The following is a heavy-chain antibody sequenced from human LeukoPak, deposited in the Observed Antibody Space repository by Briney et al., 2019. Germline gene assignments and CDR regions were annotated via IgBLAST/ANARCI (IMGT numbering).Heavy chain of an antibody. CDR3: ARVGDYDFLRDLQPHYYAMDV. V-gene: IGHV1-18*01. Sequence: ASVKVSCKASGYTFSSHGVSWVRQAPGQGLEWMGWINTYNGNTNYAQKLQGRVTMTTDTSTSTAYMELTSLRSDDTAVYYCARVGDYDFLRDLQPHYYAMDVWGQGTTVTVSS. CDR1: GYTFSSHG. D-gene: IGHD3-3*01. CDR2: INTYNGNT. J-gene: IGHJ6*02.